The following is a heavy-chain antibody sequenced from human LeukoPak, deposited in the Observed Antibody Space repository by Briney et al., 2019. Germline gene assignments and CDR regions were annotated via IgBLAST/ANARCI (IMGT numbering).Heavy chain of an antibody. CDR2: ISGSGGST. CDR1: GFTFSSYG. CDR3: AKGTVVLRYFDLPRGVFYY. Sequence: PGGSLRLSCAASGFTFSSYGMSWVRQAPGKGLEWVSAISGSGGSTYYADSVKGRFTISRDNSKNTLYLQMNSLRAEDTAVYYCAKGTVVLRYFDLPRGVFYYWGQGTLVTVSS. D-gene: IGHD3-9*01. J-gene: IGHJ4*02. V-gene: IGHV3-23*01.